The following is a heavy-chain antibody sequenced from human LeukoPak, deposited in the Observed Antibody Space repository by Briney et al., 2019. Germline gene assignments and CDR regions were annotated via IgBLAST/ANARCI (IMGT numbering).Heavy chain of an antibody. Sequence: GAPVKVSCKASGYTFTGYYMHWVRQAPGQGLEWMGWINPNSGGTNYAQKFQGRVTMTRDTSISTAYMELSRLTSDDTAVYYCARAGSSSRWVNDYWGQGTLVTVSS. D-gene: IGHD6-13*01. CDR3: ARAGSSSRWVNDY. V-gene: IGHV1-2*02. CDR1: GYTFTGYY. CDR2: INPNSGGT. J-gene: IGHJ4*02.